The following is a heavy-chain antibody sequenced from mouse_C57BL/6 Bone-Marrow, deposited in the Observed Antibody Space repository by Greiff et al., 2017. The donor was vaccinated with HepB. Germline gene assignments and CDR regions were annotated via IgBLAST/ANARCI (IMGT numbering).Heavy chain of an antibody. CDR3: ARRSTVVANYFDY. D-gene: IGHD1-1*01. V-gene: IGHV5-17*01. CDR2: ISSGSSTI. CDR1: GFTFSDYG. J-gene: IGHJ2*01. Sequence: EVKLMESGGGLVKPGGSLKLSCAASGFTFSDYGMHWVRQAPEKGLEWVAYISSGSSTIYYADTVKGRFTISRDNAKNTLFLQMTSLRSEDTALYYCARRSTVVANYFDYWGQGTTVTVSA.